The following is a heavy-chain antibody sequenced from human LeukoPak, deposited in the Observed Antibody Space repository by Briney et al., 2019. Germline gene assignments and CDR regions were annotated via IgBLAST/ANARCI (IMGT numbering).Heavy chain of an antibody. CDR1: GYSFTTYW. CDR3: ARSNAASLGGFDY. J-gene: IGHJ4*02. CDR2: IYPGDSDT. Sequence: GESLKISCKGSGYSFTTYWIGWVRQMPGKGLEWMGIIYPGDSDTRYSPSFQGQVTISVDRSITTAYLQWSSLKASDTAMYYCARSNAASLGGFDYWGQGTLVTVSS. V-gene: IGHV5-51*01. D-gene: IGHD3-10*01.